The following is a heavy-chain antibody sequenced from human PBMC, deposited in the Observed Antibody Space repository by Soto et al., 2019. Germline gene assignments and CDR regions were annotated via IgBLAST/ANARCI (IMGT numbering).Heavy chain of an antibody. Sequence: GXSLRLSWAVSGCTCIDHYLDWFRQAPGKGLEWVGRIKSKTDGGTTDYAAPVKGRFTISRDDSKNTLYLQMNSLKTEDTAVYYCTTDVVTQVEDFDYWGQGTLVTVS. CDR1: GCTCIDHY. J-gene: IGHJ4*02. CDR3: TTDVVTQVEDFDY. V-gene: IGHV3-15*07. CDR2: IKSKTDGGTT. D-gene: IGHD2-21*02.